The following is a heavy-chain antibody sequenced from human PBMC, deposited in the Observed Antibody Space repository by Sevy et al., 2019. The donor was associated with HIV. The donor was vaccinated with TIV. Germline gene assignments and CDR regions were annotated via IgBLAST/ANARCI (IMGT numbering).Heavy chain of an antibody. V-gene: IGHV3-49*04. Sequence: GGSLRLSCTGSGFTFGDYAMNWVRHAPGKGLEWVAFLKSTADGGTVDHAASVKGRFSISRDDSKNIAYLQMNDLKTEDTGVYYSTRWKGAQSIFDYWGQGALVTVSS. CDR1: GFTFGDYA. J-gene: IGHJ4*02. CDR3: TRWKGAQSIFDY. D-gene: IGHD1-1*01. CDR2: LKSTADGGTV.